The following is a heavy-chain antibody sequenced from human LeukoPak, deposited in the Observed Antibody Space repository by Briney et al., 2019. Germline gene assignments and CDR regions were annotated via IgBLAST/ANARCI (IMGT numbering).Heavy chain of an antibody. Sequence: GGSLRLSCAASGFTFSSYAMSWVRQVPGRGLEWVANIKQDGSVKYYVDSVKGRLTISRDNAKNSVYLQMNSLRAEDTALYYCARIGYSSSSFDYWGQGTLVTVSS. V-gene: IGHV3-7*01. J-gene: IGHJ4*02. CDR3: ARIGYSSSSFDY. D-gene: IGHD6-6*01. CDR1: GFTFSSYA. CDR2: IKQDGSVK.